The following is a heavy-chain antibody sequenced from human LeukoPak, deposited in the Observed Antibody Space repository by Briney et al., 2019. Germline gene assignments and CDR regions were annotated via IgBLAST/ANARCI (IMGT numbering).Heavy chain of an antibody. V-gene: IGHV4-59*01. Sequence: KSSETLSLTCTVSGGSISSYYWSWIRQPPGKGLEWIGYIYYSGSTNYNPSLKSRATISVDTSKNQFSLKLSSVTAADTAVYYCARGVGEYSSSDGYWGQGTLVTVSS. J-gene: IGHJ4*02. D-gene: IGHD6-6*01. CDR1: GGSISSYY. CDR2: IYYSGST. CDR3: ARGVGEYSSSDGY.